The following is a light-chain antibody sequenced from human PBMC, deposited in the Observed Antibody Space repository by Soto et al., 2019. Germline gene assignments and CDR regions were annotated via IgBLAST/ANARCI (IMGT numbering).Light chain of an antibody. CDR2: EVS. Sequence: QSVLTQPASVSGSPGQSITISCTGTSSDVGGYNYVSWYQQHPGKAPKLMIYEVSNRPSGVSNRFSGSKSGTSASLAINGLQSEDEAGYYCATWDDSLNALYVFGTGTKFTV. V-gene: IGLV2-14*01. CDR1: SSDVGGYNY. CDR3: ATWDDSLNALYV. J-gene: IGLJ1*01.